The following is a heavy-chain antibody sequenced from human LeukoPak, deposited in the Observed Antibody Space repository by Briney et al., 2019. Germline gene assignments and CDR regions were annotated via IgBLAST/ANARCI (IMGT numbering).Heavy chain of an antibody. CDR3: ARNAATISFGYYYYYMDV. Sequence: ASETLSLTCTVSGDSISSSNYYWGWIRQPPGKGLEWIGTIYYSGSTYYNPSLKSRVSISVDTSKNQFSLKLSSVTAADTAVYYCARNAATISFGYYYYYMDVWGKGTTVTVSS. J-gene: IGHJ6*03. D-gene: IGHD5-12*01. CDR1: GDSISSSNYY. V-gene: IGHV4-39*07. CDR2: IYYSGST.